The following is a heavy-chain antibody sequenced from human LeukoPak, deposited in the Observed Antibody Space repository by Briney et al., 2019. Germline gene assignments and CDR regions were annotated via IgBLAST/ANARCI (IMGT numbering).Heavy chain of an antibody. CDR3: ARGNTYFFDY. CDR1: GGSISSYY. V-gene: IGHV4-59*08. D-gene: IGHD1/OR15-1a*01. Sequence: PSETLSLTCTVSGGSISSYYWSWIRQPPGKGLEWIGYIYYSGSTNYNPSLKSRVTISVDTSKNQFSLKLSSVTAADTAVYYCARGNTYFFDYWGQGALVTVSS. CDR2: IYYSGST. J-gene: IGHJ4*02.